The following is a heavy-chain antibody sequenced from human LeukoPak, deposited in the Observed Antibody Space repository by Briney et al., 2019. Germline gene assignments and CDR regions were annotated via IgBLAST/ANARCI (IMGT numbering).Heavy chain of an antibody. D-gene: IGHD3-10*01. Sequence: GGSLRLSCAASGFTFSSYSMNWVCQAPGKGLEWVSYISSSSSTIYYADSVKGRFTISRDNAKNSLYLQMNSLRAEDTAVYYCARSGITMVRGVIIGGDYYYYGMDVWGQGTTVTVSS. CDR2: ISSSSSTI. CDR3: ARSGITMVRGVIIGGDYYYYGMDV. V-gene: IGHV3-48*01. J-gene: IGHJ6*02. CDR1: GFTFSSYS.